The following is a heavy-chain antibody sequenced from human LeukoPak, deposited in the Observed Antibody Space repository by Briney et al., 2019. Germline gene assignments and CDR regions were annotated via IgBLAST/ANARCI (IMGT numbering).Heavy chain of an antibody. D-gene: IGHD3-22*01. J-gene: IGHJ4*02. Sequence: SETLSLTCTVSGGSVSSGSYYWSWIRQPPGKGLEWIGYIYYSGSTNYNPSLKSRVTISVDTSKNQFSLKLSSVTAADTAVYYCARGGRYYDSSGYSCGWVDYWGQGTLVTVSS. CDR2: IYYSGST. V-gene: IGHV4-61*01. CDR1: GGSVSSGSYY. CDR3: ARGGRYYDSSGYSCGWVDY.